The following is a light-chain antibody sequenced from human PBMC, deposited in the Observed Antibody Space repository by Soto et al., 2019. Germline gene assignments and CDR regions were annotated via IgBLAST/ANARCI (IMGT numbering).Light chain of an antibody. CDR1: SGHSSYA. J-gene: IGLJ7*01. CDR2: FNSDGSH. Sequence: QPVLTQSPSASASLGASVKLTCTLSSGHSSYAIVWHQQQPEKGPLYLMKFNSDGSHTKGDGIPDRFSGSSSGAERYLTISCLQSEDEADYYCQTWVTGIAVFGGGTQLTVL. V-gene: IGLV4-69*01. CDR3: QTWVTGIAV.